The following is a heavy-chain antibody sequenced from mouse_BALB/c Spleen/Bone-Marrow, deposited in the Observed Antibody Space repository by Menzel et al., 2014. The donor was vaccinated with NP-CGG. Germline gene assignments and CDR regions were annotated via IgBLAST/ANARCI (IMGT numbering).Heavy chain of an antibody. CDR1: GYTFSSYW. Sequence: VQLQQSGAELMKPGASVKISCKATGYTFSSYWIGWVKQRPGHGLEWIGEILPGSGSSNYNEKFKGKATITADTSSNTAYMQLSSLTSEDSAVYYCTRWGWSFDYWGQGTTLTVSS. J-gene: IGHJ2*01. CDR3: TRWGWSFDY. D-gene: IGHD2-3*01. CDR2: ILPGSGSS. V-gene: IGHV1-9*01.